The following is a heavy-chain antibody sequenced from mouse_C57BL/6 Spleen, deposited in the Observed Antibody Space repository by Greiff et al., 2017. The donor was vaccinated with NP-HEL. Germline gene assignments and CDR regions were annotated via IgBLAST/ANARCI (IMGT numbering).Heavy chain of an antibody. CDR2: ISDGGSYT. D-gene: IGHD2-4*01. J-gene: IGHJ3*01. V-gene: IGHV5-4*01. Sequence: EVKLVESGGGLVKPGGSLKLSCAASGFTFSSYAMSWVRQTPEKRLEWVATISDGGSYTYYPDNVKGRFTISRDNAKNNLYLQMSHLKSEDTAMYYCARDPLYDYDPAWFAYWGQGTLVTVSA. CDR1: GFTFSSYA. CDR3: ARDPLYDYDPAWFAY.